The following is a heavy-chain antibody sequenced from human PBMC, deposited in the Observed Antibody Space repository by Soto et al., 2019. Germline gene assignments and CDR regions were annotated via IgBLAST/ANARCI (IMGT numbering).Heavy chain of an antibody. CDR1: GGSISSSSYY. CDR3: ASTRAVYFDY. CDR2: IYYSGST. Sequence: QLQLQESGPGLVKPSETLSLTCTVSGGSISSSSYYWGWIRQPPGKGLEWIGSIYYSGSTYYNPSHKSRVTISVDTSKNQCSLELSSVTAADTAVYYCASTRAVYFDYWGQGTLVTVSS. J-gene: IGHJ4*02. V-gene: IGHV4-39*01.